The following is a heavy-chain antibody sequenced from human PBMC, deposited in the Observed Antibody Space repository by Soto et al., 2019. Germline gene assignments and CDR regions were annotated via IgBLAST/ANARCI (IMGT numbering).Heavy chain of an antibody. D-gene: IGHD6-6*01. Sequence: ASVKVSCKASGYTFTGYYMHWVRQAPGQGLEWMGWINPNSGGTNYAQKFQGRVTMTRDTSISTAYMELSRLRSDDTAVYYCARGQGSSSPYNWFDPWGQGTLVTVSS. CDR1: GYTFTGYY. V-gene: IGHV1-2*02. J-gene: IGHJ5*02. CDR3: ARGQGSSSPYNWFDP. CDR2: INPNSGGT.